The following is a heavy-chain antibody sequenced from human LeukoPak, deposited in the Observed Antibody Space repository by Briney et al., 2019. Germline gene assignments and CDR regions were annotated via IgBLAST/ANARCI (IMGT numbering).Heavy chain of an antibody. CDR1: GFTFSSYE. CDR2: ISTSSSYT. CDR3: ARTVLGHDAFDI. V-gene: IGHV3-21*05. D-gene: IGHD1-26*01. Sequence: GGSLRLSCAASGFTFSSYEMNWVRQAPGKGLEWVSYISTSSSYTNYADSVKGRFTISRDNAKNSLYLQMNSLRAEDTAVYYCARTVLGHDAFDIWGQGTMVTVSS. J-gene: IGHJ3*02.